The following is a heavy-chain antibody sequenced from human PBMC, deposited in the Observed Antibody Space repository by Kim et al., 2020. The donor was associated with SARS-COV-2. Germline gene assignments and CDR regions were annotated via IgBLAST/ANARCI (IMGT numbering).Heavy chain of an antibody. CDR1: GYSFTSYW. CDR2: IFPVDSDT. CDR3: ARSPLAYSYGAGSYEYFDY. J-gene: IGHJ4*02. Sequence: GESLKISCKGSGYSFTSYWIGWVRQMPGKGLEWMGIIFPVDSDTRYSPSFQGQVTISADKSISTAYLQWSSLKASDTAMYYCARSPLAYSYGAGSYEYFDYWGQGTLVTVSS. D-gene: IGHD3-10*01. V-gene: IGHV5-51*01.